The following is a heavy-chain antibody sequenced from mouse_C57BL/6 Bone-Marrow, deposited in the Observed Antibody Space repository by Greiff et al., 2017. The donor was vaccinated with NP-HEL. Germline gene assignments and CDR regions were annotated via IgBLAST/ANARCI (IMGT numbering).Heavy chain of an antibody. D-gene: IGHD2-2*01. CDR1: GYTFTSYW. V-gene: IGHV1-5*01. J-gene: IGHJ2*01. Sequence: VQLQQSGTVLARPGASVKLSCKTSGYTFTSYWMHWVKQRPGQGLEWIGAIYPGNSDTSYNQKFTGKAKLTAVTSASTAYMELSSLTNEDSAVYYCSLWLRRDYWGQGTTLTVSS. CDR2: IYPGNSDT. CDR3: SLWLRRDY.